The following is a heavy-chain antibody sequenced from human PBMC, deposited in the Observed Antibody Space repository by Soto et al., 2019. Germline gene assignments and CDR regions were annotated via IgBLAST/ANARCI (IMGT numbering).Heavy chain of an antibody. Sequence: GESLKISCKGSGYSFTSYWISWVRQMPGKGLEWMGRIDPSDSYTNYSPSFQGHVTISADKSISTAYLQWSSLKASDTAMYYCARLVNSSSEYYYYYGMDVWGEGTPVTVYS. V-gene: IGHV5-10-1*01. D-gene: IGHD6-6*01. CDR1: GYSFTSYW. CDR3: ARLVNSSSEYYYYYGMDV. J-gene: IGHJ6*04. CDR2: IDPSDSYT.